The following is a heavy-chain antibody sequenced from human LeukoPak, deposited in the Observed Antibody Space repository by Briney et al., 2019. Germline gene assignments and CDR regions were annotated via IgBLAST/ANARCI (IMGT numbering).Heavy chain of an antibody. CDR1: GFTFSSYA. V-gene: IGHV3-23*01. J-gene: IGHJ4*02. CDR3: AKRGGVAANSHYFDY. CDR2: ISGSGGST. Sequence: GGSLRLSCASSGFTFSSYAMSWVRQAPGKGLDWVSAISGSGGSTYYADSVKGRFTISRDNSKNTLYLQMNSLRAEDTAVYYCAKRGGVAANSHYFDYWGQGTLVTVSS. D-gene: IGHD2-15*01.